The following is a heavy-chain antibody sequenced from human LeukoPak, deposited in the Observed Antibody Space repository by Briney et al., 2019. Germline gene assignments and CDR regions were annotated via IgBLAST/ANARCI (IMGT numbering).Heavy chain of an antibody. CDR2: INSDGGGT. CDR1: GLTFSSYW. D-gene: IGHD2-2*01. V-gene: IGHV3-74*01. CDR3: ARDSCSSTSCYSQYYYYGMDV. J-gene: IGHJ6*02. Sequence: GGSLRLSCTASGLTFSSYWMRWVRQAPGKGLVWVSRINSDGGGTSYADSVKGRFTISRDNAKNSLYLQMNSLRAEDTAVYYCARDSCSSTSCYSQYYYYGMDVWGQGTTVTVSS.